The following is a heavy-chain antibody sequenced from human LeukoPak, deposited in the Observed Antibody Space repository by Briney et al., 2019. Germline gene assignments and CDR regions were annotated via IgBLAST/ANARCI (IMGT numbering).Heavy chain of an antibody. CDR3: ARDGGGYDY. CDR2: VSGSSSYI. V-gene: IGHV3-21*01. J-gene: IGHJ4*02. CDR1: GFTFSNYY. D-gene: IGHD2-15*01. Sequence: GGSLRLSCAASGFTFSNYYMNWVRQAPGKGLEWVSSVSGSSSYIYYADSVKGRFTISRDNAKNSLYLQMNSLRAEDTAVYHCARDGGGYDYWGQGTLVTVSS.